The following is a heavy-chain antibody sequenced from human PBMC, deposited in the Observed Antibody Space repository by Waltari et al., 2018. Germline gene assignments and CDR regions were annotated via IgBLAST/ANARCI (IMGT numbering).Heavy chain of an antibody. CDR1: GGSISSYY. D-gene: IGHD3-10*01. J-gene: IGHJ4*02. Sequence: QVQLQESGPGLVKPSETLSLTCTVSGGSISSYYWSWIRQPPGKGLEWIGYIYYSGSTNYNPSLKSRVTISVDTSKNQFSLKLSSVTAADTAVYYCARPSRVKGFGYDYWGQGTLVTVSS. CDR3: ARPSRVKGFGYDY. V-gene: IGHV4-59*01. CDR2: IYYSGST.